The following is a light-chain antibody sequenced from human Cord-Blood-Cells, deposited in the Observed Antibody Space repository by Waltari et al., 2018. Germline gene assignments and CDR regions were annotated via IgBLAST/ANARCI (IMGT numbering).Light chain of an antibody. CDR1: SSDVGGYNY. CDR2: DVS. V-gene: IGLV2-14*03. J-gene: IGLJ3*02. Sequence: QSALTQPASVSGSPGQSITISCTGTSSDVGGYNYVSWYQPHPGKAPKLMIYDVSNRPPGVSNRFSGSKSGNTASLTISGLQAEDEADYYCSSYTSSSTLVFGGGTKLTVL. CDR3: SSYTSSSTLV.